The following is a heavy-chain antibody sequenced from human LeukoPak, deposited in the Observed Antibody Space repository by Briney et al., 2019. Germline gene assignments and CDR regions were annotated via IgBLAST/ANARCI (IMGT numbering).Heavy chain of an antibody. Sequence: SVKVSCKASGGTFSSYAISWVRQAPGQGLEWMGGIIPIFGTANYAQKFQGRVTITTDESTSTAYMELSSLGSEDTAVYYCARAMETYYDFWSGYPNKNYYYYMDVWGKGTTVTVSS. CDR2: IIPIFGTA. CDR3: ARAMETYYDFWSGYPNKNYYYYMDV. CDR1: GGTFSSYA. D-gene: IGHD3-3*01. V-gene: IGHV1-69*05. J-gene: IGHJ6*03.